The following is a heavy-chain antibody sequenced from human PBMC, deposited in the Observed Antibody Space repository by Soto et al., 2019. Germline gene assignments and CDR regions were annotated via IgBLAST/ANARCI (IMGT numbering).Heavy chain of an antibody. D-gene: IGHD3-3*01. CDR2: IRSKGNNYAT. CDR3: SRQASDFWSGKPQYYMDV. Sequence: EVQLVESGGGLVQPGGSLKLSCAASGFTFSSSAMHWVRQASGKGLEWVGRIRSKGNNYATVYGASLKGRFTISRDDAKNTAYLQMNSLNTEDTAVYYCSRQASDFWSGKPQYYMDVWGKGTTVTVSS. CDR1: GFTFSSSA. J-gene: IGHJ6*03. V-gene: IGHV3-73*01.